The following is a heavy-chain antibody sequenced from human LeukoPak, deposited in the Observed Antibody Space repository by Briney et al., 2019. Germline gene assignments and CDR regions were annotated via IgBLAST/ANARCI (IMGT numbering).Heavy chain of an antibody. J-gene: IGHJ4*02. Sequence: SVKVSCKASGGTFSSYDISWVRQAPGQGLEWMGGIMPMFGKTNYAQKFQGRVTTTADKATSTAYMELSSLRSEDTAVYYCAGGRTDIVVVPATLRNYYFDYWGQGTLVTVSS. D-gene: IGHD2-2*01. CDR2: IMPMFGKT. CDR1: GGTFSSYD. V-gene: IGHV1-69*06. CDR3: AGGRTDIVVVPATLRNYYFDY.